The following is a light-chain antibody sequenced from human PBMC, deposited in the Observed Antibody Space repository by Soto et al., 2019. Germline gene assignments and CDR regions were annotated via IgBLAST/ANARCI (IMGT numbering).Light chain of an antibody. Sequence: DIQMTQSPSSLSASVGDRVTITCQASQSISRNLNWYQHKPGKAPKLLIYAASNLQNGVPSRFRGGGSGTEFTLSINSLQPEDFGTYYCQQSFTTASITFGQGTRLEIK. V-gene: IGKV1-39*01. CDR2: AAS. J-gene: IGKJ5*01. CDR3: QQSFTTASIT. CDR1: QSISRN.